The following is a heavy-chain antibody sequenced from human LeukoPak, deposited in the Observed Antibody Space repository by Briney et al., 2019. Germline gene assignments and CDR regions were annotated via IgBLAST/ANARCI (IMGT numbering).Heavy chain of an antibody. V-gene: IGHV4-61*08. CDR1: GGSISSGDYY. D-gene: IGHD3-22*01. Sequence: SETLSLTCTVSGGSISSGDYYWSWIRQPPGKGLEWIGYIYYSGSTYYNPSLKSRVTISVDTSKNQFSLKLSSVTAADTAVYYCARLYDSSGYYYYFDYWGQGTLVTVSS. CDR3: ARLYDSSGYYYYFDY. CDR2: IYYSGST. J-gene: IGHJ4*02.